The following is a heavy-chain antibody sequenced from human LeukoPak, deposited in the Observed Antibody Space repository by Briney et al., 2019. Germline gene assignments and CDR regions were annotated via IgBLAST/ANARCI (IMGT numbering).Heavy chain of an antibody. D-gene: IGHD3-22*01. CDR3: ARRQYYDSSGYWYYFDY. V-gene: IGHV4-59*08. CDR2: IYNSGST. Sequence: PSETLSLTCTVSGGSMSSYYWNWIRQPPGKGLEWIGYIYNSGSTNYNPSLKSRVTISVDTPKSQFSLKLSSVTAADTAVYYCARRQYYDSSGYWYYFDYWGQGTLVTVSS. CDR1: GGSMSSYY. J-gene: IGHJ4*02.